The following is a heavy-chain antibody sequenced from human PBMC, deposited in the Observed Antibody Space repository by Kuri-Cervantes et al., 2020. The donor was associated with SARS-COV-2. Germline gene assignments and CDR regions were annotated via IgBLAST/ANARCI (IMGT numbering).Heavy chain of an antibody. CDR1: GFTLDDYG. V-gene: IGHV3-20*01. Sequence: GESLKISCAASGFTLDDYGMSWVRQAPGKGLEWVSGINWNGGSTGYADSVKGRFTISRDNAKNSLYLQMNSLRAEDTALYHCARREIAAGHRWFDPWGQGTLVTVSS. CDR2: INWNGGST. J-gene: IGHJ5*02. CDR3: ARREIAAGHRWFDP. D-gene: IGHD6-13*01.